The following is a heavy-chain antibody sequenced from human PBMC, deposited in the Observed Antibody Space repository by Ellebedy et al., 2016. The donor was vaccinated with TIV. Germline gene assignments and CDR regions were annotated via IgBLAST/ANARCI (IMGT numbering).Heavy chain of an antibody. D-gene: IGHD2-21*01. CDR2: ISDDSSTV. V-gene: IGHV3-48*01. CDR3: ARDTSRGRTLGVVY. J-gene: IGHJ4*02. CDR1: GFTFSTYH. Sequence: GGSLRLSXAASGFTFSTYHMNWIRQTPGKGLEGISYISDDSSTVQYAGSVEGRFTISRDNVKNLLYLQLNSLRAEDTAMYFCARDTSRGRTLGVVYWGQGTLVTVSS.